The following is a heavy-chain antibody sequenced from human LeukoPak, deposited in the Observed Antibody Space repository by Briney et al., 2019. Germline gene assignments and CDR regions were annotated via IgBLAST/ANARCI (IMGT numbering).Heavy chain of an antibody. CDR1: GFTFSSYS. V-gene: IGHV3-21*01. Sequence: GGSLRLSCAASGFTFSSYSMNWVRQAPGKGLGWVSSISSSSSYIYYADSVKGRFTISRDNAKNSLYLQMNSLRAEDTAVYYCARGKDCSSTSCYWFDPWGQGTLVTVSS. CDR2: ISSSSSYI. D-gene: IGHD2-2*01. J-gene: IGHJ5*02. CDR3: ARGKDCSSTSCYWFDP.